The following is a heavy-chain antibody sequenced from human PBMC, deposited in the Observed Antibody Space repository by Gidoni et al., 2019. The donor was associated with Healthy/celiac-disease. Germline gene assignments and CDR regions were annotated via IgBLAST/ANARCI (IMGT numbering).Heavy chain of an antibody. Sequence: QVQLQESGPGLVQPSQTLSLPCTVSGGSISSGSYYWSWIRQPAGKGLEWLGRIYTSGSTTYNPSLKSRVTISLDTSKKQFSLKLSSVTAAGTAGYYCARDRVRGRVGGMDVWGQGTTVTVSS. D-gene: IGHD3-10*01. CDR1: GGSISSGSYY. CDR2: IYTSGST. J-gene: IGHJ6*02. CDR3: ARDRVRGRVGGMDV. V-gene: IGHV4-61*02.